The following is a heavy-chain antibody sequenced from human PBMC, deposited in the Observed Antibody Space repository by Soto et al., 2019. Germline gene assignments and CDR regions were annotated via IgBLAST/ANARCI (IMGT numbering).Heavy chain of an antibody. J-gene: IGHJ4*02. D-gene: IGHD5-12*01. Sequence: GESLKISCKGSGYSFNNYWIGWVRQMPGKGLEWMGIIYPGDSDTRYSPSFQGQVTISADKSISTAYLQWSRLRASDTAMYYCTRGAYGYSGQYFDYWGQGTLVTVSS. CDR1: GYSFNNYW. CDR3: TRGAYGYSGQYFDY. CDR2: IYPGDSDT. V-gene: IGHV5-51*01.